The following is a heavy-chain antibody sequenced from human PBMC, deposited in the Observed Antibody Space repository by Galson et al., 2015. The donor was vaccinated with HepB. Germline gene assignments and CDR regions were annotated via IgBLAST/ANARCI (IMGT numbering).Heavy chain of an antibody. J-gene: IGHJ3*02. CDR1: FYFFTNYF. Sequence: SFPSSFYFFTNYFINWVRQAPGQGLEWMGWISTYNDKTNYAQKFQGRVTMTTDTSTSTAYMELRSLRSDDTAVYYCARDLDYCGGDCYFLNAFDIWGQGTMVTVSS. D-gene: IGHD2-21*02. CDR2: ISTYNDKT. CDR3: ARDLDYCGGDCYFLNAFDI. V-gene: IGHV1-18*01.